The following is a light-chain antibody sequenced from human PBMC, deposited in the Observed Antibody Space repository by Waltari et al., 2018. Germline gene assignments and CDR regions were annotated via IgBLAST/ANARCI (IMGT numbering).Light chain of an antibody. CDR2: ENS. J-gene: IGLJ3*02. CDR3: CSFASSRTWV. Sequence: QSALTQPASVSGSPGQSITIPCTGTPSDVGNYNLFSWYQQVPGRAPKLMIYENSRRPSDISHRFSGSKSGNTASLTISGLQAEDEADYYCCSFASSRTWVFGGGTKLTVL. V-gene: IGLV2-23*01. CDR1: PSDVGNYNL.